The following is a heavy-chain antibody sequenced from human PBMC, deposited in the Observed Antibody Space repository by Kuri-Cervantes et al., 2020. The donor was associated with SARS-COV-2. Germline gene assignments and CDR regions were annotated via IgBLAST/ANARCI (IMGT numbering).Heavy chain of an antibody. V-gene: IGHV3-48*03. Sequence: GESLKISCVASGFTFDNFEMNWVRQAPGKGLEWVSYISSSGATIYYADSVKSRFTISRDNTKNSLFVQMNSLRAEDTAVYYCARAGILLAGRRNWFGPWGQGTLVTVSS. CDR3: ARAGILLAGRRNWFGP. J-gene: IGHJ5*02. CDR2: ISSSGATI. D-gene: IGHD3-10*01. CDR1: GFTFDNFE.